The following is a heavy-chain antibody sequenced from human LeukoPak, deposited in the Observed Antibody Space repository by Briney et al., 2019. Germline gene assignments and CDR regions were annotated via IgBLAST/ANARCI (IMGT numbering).Heavy chain of an antibody. V-gene: IGHV4-34*01. CDR3: ARGSRIAAPNY. J-gene: IGHJ4*02. CDR2: INHSGST. D-gene: IGHD6-13*01. Sequence: PSETLSLTCAVYGGSFSGYYWSWIRQPPGKGLEWIGEINHSGSTIYNPSLKSRVTISVDTSKNQFSLKLSSVTAADTAVYYCARGSRIAAPNYWGQGTLVTVSS. CDR1: GGSFSGYY.